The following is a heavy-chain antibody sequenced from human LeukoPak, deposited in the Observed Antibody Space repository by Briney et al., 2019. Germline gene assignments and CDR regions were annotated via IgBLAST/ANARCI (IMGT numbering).Heavy chain of an antibody. CDR1: GVTFSDYY. D-gene: IGHD5-12*01. Sequence: PGGSLRLYCAASGVTFSDYYMSWIRQAPGKGLEWVSYNSSSGSTIYYADSVKGRFTISRDNSKNTLFLQMNSLRAEDSAMYYCARDVRGGYIGSDLGSFDHWGQGILVTVSS. CDR3: ARDVRGGYIGSDLGSFDH. CDR2: NSSSGSTI. J-gene: IGHJ4*02. V-gene: IGHV3-11*04.